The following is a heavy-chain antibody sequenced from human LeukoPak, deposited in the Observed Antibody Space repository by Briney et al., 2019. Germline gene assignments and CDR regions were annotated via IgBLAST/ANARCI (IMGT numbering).Heavy chain of an antibody. J-gene: IGHJ4*02. V-gene: IGHV4-59*11. CDR3: ARSSGWAFDY. CDR1: GGSISSHY. CDR2: FYYSGST. Sequence: SETLSLTCTVSGGSISSHYWSWIRQPPGKGLEWIGYFYYSGSTNYNPSLKSRVTISVDTSKNQFSLKLGSVTAADTAVYYCARSSGWAFDYWGQGTLVTVSS. D-gene: IGHD6-19*01.